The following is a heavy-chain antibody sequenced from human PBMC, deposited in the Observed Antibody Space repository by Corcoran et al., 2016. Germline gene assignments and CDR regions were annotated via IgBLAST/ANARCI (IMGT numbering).Heavy chain of an antibody. CDR2: ISTDGSGT. D-gene: IGHD3-22*01. CDR3: ARASGSYDSGGYFDY. J-gene: IGHJ4*02. Sequence: EVQLVESGGGLVQPGGSLRLSYAASGFTFSSYWMHWVRQAPGKGLVWVSRISTDGSGTSYVDSVKGGFTISRDNAKNTLFLQMNSLRAEDTAVFYCARASGSYDSGGYFDYRGQGALVAVSS. CDR1: GFTFSSYW. V-gene: IGHV3-74*01.